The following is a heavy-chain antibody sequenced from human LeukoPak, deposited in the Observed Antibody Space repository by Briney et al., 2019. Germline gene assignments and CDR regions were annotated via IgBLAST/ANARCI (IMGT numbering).Heavy chain of an antibody. V-gene: IGHV3-21*01. CDR2: IGSSSRSI. CDR3: AREDGEAFDI. CDR1: GFTLSSYA. J-gene: IGHJ3*02. Sequence: GGSLRLSCAASGFTLSSYAMNWVRQAPGKGLEWVSSIGSSSRSIYYAHSVKGRFTISRDNAKNSLYLQMNSLRAEDTAVYYCAREDGEAFDIWGQGTMVTVSS.